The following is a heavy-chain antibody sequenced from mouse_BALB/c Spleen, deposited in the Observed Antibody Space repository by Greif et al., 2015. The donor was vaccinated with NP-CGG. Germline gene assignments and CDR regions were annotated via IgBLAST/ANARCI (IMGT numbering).Heavy chain of an antibody. J-gene: IGHJ3*01. CDR2: INPSTGYT. D-gene: IGHD1-1*01. CDR1: GYTFTSYW. CDR3: ARAVVAY. V-gene: IGHV1-7*01. Sequence: VQLQQSGAELAKPGASVKMSCKASGYTFTSYWMHWVKQRPGQGLEWIGYINPSTGYTEYNQKFKDKATLTAGKSSSTAYMQLSSLTSEDSAVYYCARAVVAYWGQGTLVTVSA.